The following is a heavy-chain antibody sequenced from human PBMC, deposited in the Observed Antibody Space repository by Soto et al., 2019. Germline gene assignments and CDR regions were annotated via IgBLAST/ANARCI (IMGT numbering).Heavy chain of an antibody. CDR1: GYTFTDHY. D-gene: IGHD3-22*01. CDR2: INPNSGGT. Sequence: ASVKVSCKTSGYTFTDHYMHWVRQAPVQGLEWMGWINPNSGGTNYAQNFQGRVTMTRDTSISTAYMELSRLRSDDTAVYYCARDSTQYYYDTSGYSDYWGLGTLVTVSS. CDR3: ARDSTQYYYDTSGYSDY. J-gene: IGHJ4*02. V-gene: IGHV1-2*02.